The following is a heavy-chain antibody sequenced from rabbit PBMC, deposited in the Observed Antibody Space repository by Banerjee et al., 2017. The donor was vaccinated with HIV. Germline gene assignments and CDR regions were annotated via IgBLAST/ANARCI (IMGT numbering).Heavy chain of an antibody. CDR1: GFTISSRYW. Sequence: QQLLVESGGGLVKPGASLTLTCTASGFTISSRYWICWVRQAPGKGLEWIGCIYTGDDTTYYANWAKGRFTISKTSSTTVTLQMTSLTAADTATYFCARDLAGVIGWNFGLWGQGTLVTVS. CDR2: IYTGDDTT. J-gene: IGHJ3*01. V-gene: IGHV1S45*01. D-gene: IGHD4-1*01. CDR3: ARDLAGVIGWNFGL.